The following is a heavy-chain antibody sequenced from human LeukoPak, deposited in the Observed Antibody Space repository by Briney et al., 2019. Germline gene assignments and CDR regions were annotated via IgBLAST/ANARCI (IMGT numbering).Heavy chain of an antibody. CDR1: GGSFSGYY. CDR3: ARQGYSNFVNWFDP. J-gene: IGHJ5*02. V-gene: IGHV4-34*01. Sequence: PSETLSLTCAVYGGSFSGYYWGWIRQPPGKGLEWMGNIYYSGSTYDNPSLKSRVTISVDTSKNQFSLKLSSVAAADTAVYYCARQGYSNFVNWFDPWGQGILVTVSS. CDR2: IYYSGST. D-gene: IGHD4-11*01.